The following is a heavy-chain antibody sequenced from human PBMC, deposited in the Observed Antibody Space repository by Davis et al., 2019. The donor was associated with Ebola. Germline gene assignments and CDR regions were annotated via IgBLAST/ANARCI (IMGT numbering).Heavy chain of an antibody. V-gene: IGHV1-69*05. Sequence: SVKVSCKASGGTFSSYAISWVRQAPGQGLEWMGGIIPIFGTANYAQKFQGRVTITRDTSASTAYMELSSLRSEDTAVYYCARDRESTSLNWFDPWGQGTLVTVSS. J-gene: IGHJ5*02. D-gene: IGHD2-2*01. CDR1: GGTFSSYA. CDR3: ARDRESTSLNWFDP. CDR2: IIPIFGTA.